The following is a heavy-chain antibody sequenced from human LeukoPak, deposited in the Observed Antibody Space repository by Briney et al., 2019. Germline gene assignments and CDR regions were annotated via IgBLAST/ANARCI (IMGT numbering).Heavy chain of an antibody. CDR2: ISYDGSNK. D-gene: IGHD1-14*01. Sequence: PGGSLRLSCAASGFTFSSYGMHWVRQAPGKGLEWVAVISYDGSNKYYADSVKGRFTISRDNSKNTLYLQMNSLRAEDTAVYYCARDRVGSNPGYYYYYYGMDVWGQGTTVTVSS. V-gene: IGHV3-30*03. CDR1: GFTFSSYG. J-gene: IGHJ6*02. CDR3: ARDRVGSNPGYYYYYYGMDV.